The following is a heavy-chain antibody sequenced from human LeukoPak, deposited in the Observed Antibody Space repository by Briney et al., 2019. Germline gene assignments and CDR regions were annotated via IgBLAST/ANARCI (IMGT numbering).Heavy chain of an antibody. CDR3: ARASSGYSDY. J-gene: IGHJ4*02. V-gene: IGHV4-39*01. CDR1: GGSISSSSYY. D-gene: IGHD3-22*01. Sequence: PSETLSLTXTVSGGSISSSSYYWGWIRQPPGKGLEWIGSIYYSGSTYYNPSLKSRVTISVDTSKNQFSLKLSSVTAADTAVYYCARASSGYSDYWGQGTLVTVSS. CDR2: IYYSGST.